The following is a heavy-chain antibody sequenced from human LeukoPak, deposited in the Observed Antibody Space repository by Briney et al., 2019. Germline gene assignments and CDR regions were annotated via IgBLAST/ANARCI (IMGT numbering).Heavy chain of an antibody. Sequence: GGSLRLSCAASGFTFSSYAMSWVRQAPGKGLEWVSAISGSGGSTYYADSVKGRFTISRDNSKNTLYLQMNSLRAEDTAVYYCAKGPPAVVRASDDAFDIWGQGTMVTVSS. CDR1: GFTFSSYA. J-gene: IGHJ3*02. D-gene: IGHD3-10*01. CDR3: AKGPPAVVRASDDAFDI. CDR2: ISGSGGST. V-gene: IGHV3-23*01.